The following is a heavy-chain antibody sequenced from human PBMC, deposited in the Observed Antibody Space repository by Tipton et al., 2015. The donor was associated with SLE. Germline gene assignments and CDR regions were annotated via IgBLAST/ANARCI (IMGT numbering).Heavy chain of an antibody. CDR1: GFTFGDYA. J-gene: IGHJ4*02. Sequence: SLRLSCTASGFTFGDYAMSWVRQAPGKGLEWVGFIRSEAYTGTTDYAASVKGRFTISRDDSKSIAYLQMNSLKTEDTAVYYCSSFSYDYIWGSYRGDYWGQGTLVTVSS. CDR3: SSFSYDYIWGSYRGDY. V-gene: IGHV3-49*04. D-gene: IGHD3-16*02. CDR2: IRSEAYTGTT.